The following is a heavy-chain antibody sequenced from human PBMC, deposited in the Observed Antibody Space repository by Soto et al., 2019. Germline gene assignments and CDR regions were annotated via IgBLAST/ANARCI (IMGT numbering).Heavy chain of an antibody. CDR1: GFTFNSYA. V-gene: IGHV3-23*01. D-gene: IGHD6-6*01. CDR3: VRKYPGTRPFDY. J-gene: IGHJ4*01. Sequence: PGGSLRLSCAASGFTFNSYAMNCVRQAPGKGLAWVSAIGTDSNTYYADSVKGRFTISRDNSRTTLYLQMNSLRAEDTALYYCVRKYPGTRPFDYWGQGTLVPVSS. CDR2: IGTDSNT.